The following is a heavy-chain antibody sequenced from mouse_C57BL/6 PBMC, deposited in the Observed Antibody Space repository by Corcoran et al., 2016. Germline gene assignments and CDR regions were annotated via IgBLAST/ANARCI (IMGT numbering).Heavy chain of an antibody. J-gene: IGHJ2*01. CDR3: AREDGNYDY. CDR2: ISYDGSN. V-gene: IGHV3-6*01. Sequence: DVQLQESGPGLLKPSQSLSLTCSVTDYSITSGYYWNWIRQFPGNKLEWMGYISYDGSNNYNPSLKNRISITRDTSKNQFFLKLNSVTTEDTATYYCAREDGNYDYWGQGTTLTVSS. CDR1: DYSITSGYY. D-gene: IGHD2-1*01.